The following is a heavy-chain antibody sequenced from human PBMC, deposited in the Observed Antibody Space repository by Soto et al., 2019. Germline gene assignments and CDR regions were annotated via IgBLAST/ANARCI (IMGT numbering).Heavy chain of an antibody. CDR1: GYAFTTYG. D-gene: IGHD1-1*01. V-gene: IGHV1-18*01. CDR2: ISAHNGNT. J-gene: IGHJ4*02. Sequence: QVHLVQSGAEVKKPGASVKVSCKGSGYAFTTYGITWVRQAPGQGLEWMGWISAHNGNTNYAQKLQGIVTVTRDTSTSTAYMELRRLRSDDTAVYYCARGRYGDYWGQGALVTVSS. CDR3: ARGRYGDY.